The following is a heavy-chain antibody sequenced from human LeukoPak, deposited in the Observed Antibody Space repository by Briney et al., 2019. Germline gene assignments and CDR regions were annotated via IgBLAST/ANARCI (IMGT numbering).Heavy chain of an antibody. J-gene: IGHJ4*02. CDR3: ARAPNYDSSGYFIG. Sequence: GGSLRLSCEASGFTFDSYAMNWVRQAPGKGLEWAPSISGFGGSTYYADSVKGRFTISRDNSKNTLYLQMNSLRAEDTAVYYCARAPNYDSSGYFIGWGQGTLVTVSS. V-gene: IGHV3-23*01. D-gene: IGHD3-22*01. CDR1: GFTFDSYA. CDR2: ISGFGGST.